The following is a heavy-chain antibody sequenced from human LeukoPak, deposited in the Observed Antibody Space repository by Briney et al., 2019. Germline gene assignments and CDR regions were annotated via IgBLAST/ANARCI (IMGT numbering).Heavy chain of an antibody. CDR1: GGSISSSSYY. Sequence: SETLSLTCTVSGGSISSSSYYWGWIRQPPGKGLEWIGSIYYSGSTYYNPSLKSRVTISVDTFKNQFSLKLSSVTAADTAVYYCARPNYDSSGLTDYWGQGTLVTVSS. J-gene: IGHJ4*02. CDR3: ARPNYDSSGLTDY. CDR2: IYYSGST. D-gene: IGHD3-22*01. V-gene: IGHV4-39*01.